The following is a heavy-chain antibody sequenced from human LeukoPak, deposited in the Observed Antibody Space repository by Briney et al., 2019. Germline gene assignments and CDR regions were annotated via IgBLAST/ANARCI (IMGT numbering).Heavy chain of an antibody. Sequence: PGGSLRLSCAASGFIFTDYWMTWVRQAPGKGLGWVAIIKKDGSEKYYVDSVKGRFTISRDNTKNSVYLQMNSLRAEDTAVYFCAGGGGWVFDLWGQGTLVTVSS. CDR2: IKKDGSEK. D-gene: IGHD6-19*01. CDR3: AGGGGWVFDL. CDR1: GFIFTDYW. V-gene: IGHV3-7*01. J-gene: IGHJ4*02.